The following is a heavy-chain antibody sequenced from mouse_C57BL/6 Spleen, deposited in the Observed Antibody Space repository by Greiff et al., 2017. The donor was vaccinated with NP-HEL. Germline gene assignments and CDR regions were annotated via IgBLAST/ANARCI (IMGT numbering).Heavy chain of an antibody. CDR3: ASKDCDEGYYFDY. V-gene: IGHV5-6*01. D-gene: IGHD2-13*01. CDR2: ISSGGSYT. Sequence: VQLKESGGDLVKPGGSLKLSCAASGFTFSSYGMSWVRQTPDKRLEWVATISSGGSYTYYPDSVKGRFTISRDNAKNTLYLQMSSLKSEDTAMYYCASKDCDEGYYFDYWGQCTTLTVSS. CDR1: GFTFSSYG. J-gene: IGHJ2*01.